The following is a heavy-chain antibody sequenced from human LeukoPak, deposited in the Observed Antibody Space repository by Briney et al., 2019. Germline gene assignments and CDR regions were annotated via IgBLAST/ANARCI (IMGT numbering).Heavy chain of an antibody. CDR2: IYYSGST. J-gene: IGHJ4*02. V-gene: IGHV4-59*01. D-gene: IGHD2-2*01. CDR3: ASRGYEN. CDR1: GGSISSYC. Sequence: SETLSLTCTVSGGSISSYCWSWIRQPPGKGLEWIGYIYYSGSTNYNPSLKSRVTISVDTSKNQFSLKLSSVTAADTAVYYCASRGYENWGQGTLVTVSS.